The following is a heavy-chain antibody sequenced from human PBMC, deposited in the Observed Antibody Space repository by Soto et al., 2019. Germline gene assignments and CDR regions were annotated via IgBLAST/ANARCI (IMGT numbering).Heavy chain of an antibody. V-gene: IGHV4-4*02. CDR3: ARGSFTMVRGVIISNWFDP. CDR1: GGSISSSNW. Sequence: QVQLQESGPGLVKPSGTLSLTCAVSGGSISSSNWWSWVRQPPGKGLEWIGEIYHSGSTNYNPSLKSRVTISVDKSKTQFSLKLSSVTAADTAVYYCARGSFTMVRGVIISNWFDPWGQGTLVTVSS. D-gene: IGHD3-10*01. CDR2: IYHSGST. J-gene: IGHJ5*02.